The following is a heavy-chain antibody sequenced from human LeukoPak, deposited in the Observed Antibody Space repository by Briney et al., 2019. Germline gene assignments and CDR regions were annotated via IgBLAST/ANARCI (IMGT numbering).Heavy chain of an antibody. Sequence: ASVKVSCKASGYTFTSYYMHWVRQAPGQGLEWMGIINPSGGSTSYAQKFQGRVTMTRDMSTSTAYMELRSLRSDDTAVYYCARNEFSLIAVAGPSFDYWGQGTLVTVSS. CDR2: INPSGGST. D-gene: IGHD6-19*01. CDR1: GYTFTSYY. J-gene: IGHJ4*02. V-gene: IGHV1-46*01. CDR3: ARNEFSLIAVAGPSFDY.